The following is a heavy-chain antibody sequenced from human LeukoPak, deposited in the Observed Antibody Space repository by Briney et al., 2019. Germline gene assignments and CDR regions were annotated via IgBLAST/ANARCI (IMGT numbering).Heavy chain of an antibody. CDR2: ISSSSSYI. CDR3: ARERALGYYYDSS. Sequence: GGSLRLSCAASGFTFSSYSMNWVRQAPGKGLEWVSSISSSSSYIYYADSVKGRFTISRDNAKNSLYLQMNSLRAEDTAVYYCARERALGYYYDSSWGPGTLVTVSS. V-gene: IGHV3-21*01. D-gene: IGHD3-22*01. CDR1: GFTFSSYS. J-gene: IGHJ4*02.